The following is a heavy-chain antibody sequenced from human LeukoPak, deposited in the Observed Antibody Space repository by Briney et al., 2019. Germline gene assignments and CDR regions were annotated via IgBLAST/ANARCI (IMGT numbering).Heavy chain of an antibody. CDR2: IYYSGST. V-gene: IGHV4-39*01. D-gene: IGHD6-25*01. CDR1: GGSLSSSSYY. CDR3: ARQPSSGTDAFDI. Sequence: KPSETLSLTCTVSGGSLSSSSYYWGWIRPPPGKGLEWVGSIYYSGSTYYNPSLKSRVTISVDTSKNQFSLKLSSVTAADTAVYYCARQPSSGTDAFDIWGQGTMVTVSS. J-gene: IGHJ3*02.